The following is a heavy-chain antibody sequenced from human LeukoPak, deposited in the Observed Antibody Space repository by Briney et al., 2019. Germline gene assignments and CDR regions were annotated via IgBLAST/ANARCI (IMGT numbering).Heavy chain of an antibody. CDR3: ARMIGLGEVMPSFRF. CDR1: GVSINSYY. Sequence: SETLSLTCTVSGVSINSYYWTWIRQPPGKGLEWIGYSHYSGTTNYKPSLRGRVAISVDTSKNQFSLRLAYVTCADTACFYCARMIGLGEVMPSFRFWGPGILVTVSS. CDR2: SHYSGTT. J-gene: IGHJ4*02. D-gene: IGHD3-16*01. V-gene: IGHV4-59*01.